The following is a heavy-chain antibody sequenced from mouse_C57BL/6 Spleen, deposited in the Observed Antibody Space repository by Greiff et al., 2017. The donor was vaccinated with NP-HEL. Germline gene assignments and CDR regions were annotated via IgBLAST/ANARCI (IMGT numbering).Heavy chain of an antibody. J-gene: IGHJ3*01. CDR3: ARHEEDDSGDY. D-gene: IGHD2-4*01. CDR2: FYPGSGSI. CDR1: GYTFTEYT. V-gene: IGHV1-62-2*01. Sequence: QVQLQQSGAELVKPGASVKLSCTASGYTFTEYTIHWVKQRSGQGLEWIGWFYPGSGSIEYTEKFKDKATLTADKSSSTVYMELSRVTAEDSAGYCCARHEEDDSGDYWGQGTLVTVSA.